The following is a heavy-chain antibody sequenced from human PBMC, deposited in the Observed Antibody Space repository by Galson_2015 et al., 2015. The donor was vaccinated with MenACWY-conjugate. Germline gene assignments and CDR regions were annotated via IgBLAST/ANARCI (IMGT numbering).Heavy chain of an antibody. D-gene: IGHD3-22*01. V-gene: IGHV5-51*01. CDR1: GSSFTSYW. CDR2: LCPVDSYT. Sequence: QAGAAVTKPGESLMISCRGSGSSFTSYWVCWVRQMPGRGLVMMDYLCPVDSYTSYTPSFQGQVTISADKPISTAYLQRSSLKASDTAMYYCARPAYDSSGSGLDYWGQGTLVTVSS. J-gene: IGHJ4*02. CDR3: ARPAYDSSGSGLDY.